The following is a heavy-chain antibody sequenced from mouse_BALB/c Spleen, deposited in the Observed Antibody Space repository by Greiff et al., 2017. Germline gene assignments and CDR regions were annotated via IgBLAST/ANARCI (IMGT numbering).Heavy chain of an antibody. CDR3: AGHATVNRDYAMDY. D-gene: IGHD4-1*02. CDR1: GFAFSSYD. CDR2: ISSGGGST. Sequence: EVKLVESGGGLVKPGGSLKLSCAASGFAFSSYDMSWVRQTPEKRLEWVAYISSGGGSTYYPDTVKGRFTISRDNAKNTLYLQMSSLKSEDTAMYYCAGHATVNRDYAMDYWGQGTSVTVSS. J-gene: IGHJ4*01. V-gene: IGHV5-12-1*01.